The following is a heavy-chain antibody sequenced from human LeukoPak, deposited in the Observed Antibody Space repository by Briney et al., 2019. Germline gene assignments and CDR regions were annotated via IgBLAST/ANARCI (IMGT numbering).Heavy chain of an antibody. CDR1: GYTLTELS. V-gene: IGHV1-24*01. J-gene: IGHJ4*02. Sequence: ASVKVSCKVSGYTLTELSMHWVRQAPGKGLEWMGGFDPEDGETIYAQKFQGRVTMTRNTSISTAYMELSSLRSEDTAVYYCARGGRDGYNGNPYWGQGTLVTVSS. CDR2: FDPEDGET. D-gene: IGHD5-24*01. CDR3: ARGGRDGYNGNPY.